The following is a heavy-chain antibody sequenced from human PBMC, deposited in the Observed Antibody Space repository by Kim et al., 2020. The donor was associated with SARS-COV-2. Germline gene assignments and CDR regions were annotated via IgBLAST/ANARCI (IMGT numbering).Heavy chain of an antibody. V-gene: IGHV4-34*01. CDR1: GGSFSGYY. J-gene: IGHJ2*01. Sequence: SETLSLTCAVYGGSFSGYYWSWIRQPPGKGLEWIGEINHSGSTNYNPSLKSRVTISVDTSKNQFSLKLSSVTAADTAVYYCARGLIAAAVSTFDQLVSGFFDLWGRGTLVTVSS. CDR3: ARGLIAAAVSTFDQLVSGFFDL. CDR2: INHSGST. D-gene: IGHD6-13*01.